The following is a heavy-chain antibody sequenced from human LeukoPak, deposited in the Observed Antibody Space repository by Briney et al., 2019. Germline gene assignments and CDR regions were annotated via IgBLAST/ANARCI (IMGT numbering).Heavy chain of an antibody. D-gene: IGHD3-22*01. CDR3: AKTSGRYYYDSSGPEAYFDY. CDR1: GYTFTSYG. Sequence: ASVKVSCKASGYTFTSYGISWVRQAPGQGLEWMGWISAYNGNTNYAQKLQGRVTMTTDTSTSTAYMELRSLRSDDTAVYYCAKTSGRYYYDSSGPEAYFDYWGQGTLVTVSS. J-gene: IGHJ4*02. CDR2: ISAYNGNT. V-gene: IGHV1-18*01.